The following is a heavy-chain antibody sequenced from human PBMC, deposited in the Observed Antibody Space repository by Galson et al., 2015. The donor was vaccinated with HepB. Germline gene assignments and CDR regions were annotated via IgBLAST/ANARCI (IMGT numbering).Heavy chain of an antibody. CDR2: IKSKYDGGTT. J-gene: IGHJ4*02. CDR1: GFTFSNGW. V-gene: IGHV3-15*07. Sequence: SLRLSCAASGFTFSNGWFKWVRQAPGKGLEWVGRIKSKYDGGTTDYAAPVKGRFTISRDDSKNTVYLQMNRLKIEDTAVYYCCTGGYYFDYWGQGTLVPVSS. CDR3: CTGGYYFDY.